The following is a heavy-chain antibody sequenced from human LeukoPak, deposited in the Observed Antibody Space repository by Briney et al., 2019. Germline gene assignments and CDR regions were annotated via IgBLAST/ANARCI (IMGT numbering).Heavy chain of an antibody. CDR3: ARRYGDYGEYYFDY. D-gene: IGHD4-17*01. CDR2: IYHSGST. Sequence: SETLSLTCAVSGGSISSGGYSWSWLRQPPGKGLEWIGYIYHSGSTYYNPSLKSRVTISVDRSKNQFSLKLSSVTAADTAVYYCARRYGDYGEYYFDYWGQGTLVTVSS. J-gene: IGHJ4*02. CDR1: GGSISSGGYS. V-gene: IGHV4-30-2*01.